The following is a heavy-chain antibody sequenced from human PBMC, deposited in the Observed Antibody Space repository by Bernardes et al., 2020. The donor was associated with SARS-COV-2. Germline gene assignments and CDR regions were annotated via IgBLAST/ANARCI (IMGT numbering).Heavy chain of an antibody. J-gene: IGHJ5*02. CDR3: ARDLGSGSYYNPGWFDP. CDR2: IIPIFGTA. CDR1: GGTFSSYA. V-gene: IGHV1-69*13. D-gene: IGHD3-10*01. Sequence: SMKVSCKASGGTFSSYAISWVRQAPGQGLEWMGRIIPIFGTANYAQKFQGRVTITADESTSTAYMELSSLRSEDTAVYYCARDLGSGSYYNPGWFDPWGQGKLVTVSS.